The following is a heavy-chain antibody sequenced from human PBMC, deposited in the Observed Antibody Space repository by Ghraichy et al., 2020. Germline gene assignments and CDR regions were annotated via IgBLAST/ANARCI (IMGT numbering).Heavy chain of an antibody. J-gene: IGHJ4*02. D-gene: IGHD3-9*01. Sequence: SETLSLTCTVSGYSISNNYYWGWIRQPPGKGLEWIGTIYHSGTTYYNPSLKSRVTISVDTSKNQFSLKFRSVTAADTAVYYCAGGSQGDLVMPTYWGQGTIVTVYS. CDR1: GYSISNNYY. CDR3: AGGSQGDLVMPTY. CDR2: IYHSGTT. V-gene: IGHV4-38-2*02.